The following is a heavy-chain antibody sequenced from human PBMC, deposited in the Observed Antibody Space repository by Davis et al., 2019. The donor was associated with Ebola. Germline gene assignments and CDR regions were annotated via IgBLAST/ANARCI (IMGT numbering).Heavy chain of an antibody. D-gene: IGHD6-19*01. CDR2: IYYSGST. CDR3: ARMTGWYYDDY. J-gene: IGHJ4*02. V-gene: IGHV4-39*01. Sequence: MPSETLSLTCTVSGASISSSSYYWGWLRQPPGKGLEWIGSIYYSGSTYYNPSLKSRVTISVDRSKNQFSLKLSSVTAADTAVYFCARMTGWYYDDYWGQGTLVIVSS. CDR1: GASISSSSYY.